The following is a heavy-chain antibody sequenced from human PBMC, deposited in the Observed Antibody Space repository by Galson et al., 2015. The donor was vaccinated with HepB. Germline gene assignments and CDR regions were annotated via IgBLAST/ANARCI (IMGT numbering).Heavy chain of an antibody. V-gene: IGHV3-30*02. CDR1: GFTFSSYG. D-gene: IGHD4-17*01. CDR3: AKRYGDYVYYYGMDV. J-gene: IGHJ6*02. Sequence: SLRLSCAVSGFTFSSYGMHWVRQAPGKGLEWVAFIRYDGSNKYYADSVKGRFTISRDNSKNTLYLQMNSLRAEDTAVYYCAKRYGDYVYYYGMDVWGQGTTVTVSS. CDR2: IRYDGSNK.